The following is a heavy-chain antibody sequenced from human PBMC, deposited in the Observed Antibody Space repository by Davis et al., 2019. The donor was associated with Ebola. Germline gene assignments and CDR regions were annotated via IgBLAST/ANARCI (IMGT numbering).Heavy chain of an antibody. Sequence: GESLKISCAASGFTFSSYWMSWVRQAPGKGLEWVANIKQDGSEKYYVDSVKGRFTISRDNDKNSLSLQMNSLRAEDTAVYYCASGDGRGRSYDMDVWGQGTTVTVSS. CDR3: ASGDGRGRSYDMDV. CDR2: IKQDGSEK. CDR1: GFTFSSYW. D-gene: IGHD3/OR15-3a*01. J-gene: IGHJ6*02. V-gene: IGHV3-7*03.